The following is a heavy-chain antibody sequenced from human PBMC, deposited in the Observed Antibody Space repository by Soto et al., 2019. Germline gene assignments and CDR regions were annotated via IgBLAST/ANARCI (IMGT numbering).Heavy chain of an antibody. CDR2: ISSSGSTI. V-gene: IGHV3-48*03. D-gene: IGHD3-3*01. CDR3: ARPLSLLEWESGFGMDV. Sequence: EVQLVESGGGLVQPGGSLRLSCAASGFTFSSYEMNWDRQAPGKGLEWVSYISSSGSTIYYADSVKGRFTISRDNTKNSLYLPMNSLRAEDTAVYYCARPLSLLEWESGFGMDVWGQGTTVTVSS. CDR1: GFTFSSYE. J-gene: IGHJ6*02.